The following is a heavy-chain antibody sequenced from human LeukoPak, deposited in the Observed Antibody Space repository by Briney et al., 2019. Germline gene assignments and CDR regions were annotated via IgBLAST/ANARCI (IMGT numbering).Heavy chain of an antibody. Sequence: PGGSLRLSCAASGFTFSSYWMTWVREAPGKGLEWVANIKQDGSEKYYVDSVKGRFTISRDNAKKSLYLQMNSLRAEDMAVYYCARARYSDYWGQGTLVTVSS. CDR2: IKQDGSEK. V-gene: IGHV3-7*01. D-gene: IGHD3-9*01. CDR1: GFTFSSYW. J-gene: IGHJ4*02. CDR3: ARARYSDY.